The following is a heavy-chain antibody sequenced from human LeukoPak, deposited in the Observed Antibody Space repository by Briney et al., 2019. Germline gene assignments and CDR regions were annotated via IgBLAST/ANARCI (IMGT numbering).Heavy chain of an antibody. CDR1: GFTVSSNY. D-gene: IGHD1-26*01. CDR2: IYSGGST. CDR3: AREVGATRGLDP. Sequence: GGSLRLSCAASGFTVSSNYMSWVRQAPGKGLEWVSIIYSGGSTYYADSVRGRFTISRDTSKNTLYLQMNSLRAEDTAVYYCAREVGATRGLDPWGQGTLVTVSS. J-gene: IGHJ5*02. V-gene: IGHV3-53*01.